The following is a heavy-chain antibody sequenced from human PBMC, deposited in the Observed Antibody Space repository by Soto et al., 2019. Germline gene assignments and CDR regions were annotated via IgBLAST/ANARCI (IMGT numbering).Heavy chain of an antibody. CDR2: IASRSNYI. CDR1: GFTFSDYN. V-gene: IGHV3-21*01. CDR3: ARNRRIAVEMDV. D-gene: IGHD2-21*01. J-gene: IGHJ6*02. Sequence: PGGSLRLSCVASGFTFSDYNMNWLRQTPGKGLEWVSSIASRSNYIYYADSVKGRFTVSRDNARNSLYLQVDSLRAEDTAVYYCARNRRIAVEMDVWGQGTTVTVSS.